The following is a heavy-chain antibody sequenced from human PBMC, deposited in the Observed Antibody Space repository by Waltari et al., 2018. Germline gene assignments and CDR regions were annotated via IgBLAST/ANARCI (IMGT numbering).Heavy chain of an antibody. Sequence: QVQLVQSGAEVKKPGASVKVSCKASGYTFTSYAMHRVRQAPGQRLEWMGGINAGKGNTKYSQKFQGRVTITRDTSASTAYMELSSLRSKDTAVHYCARGDYSNYELDYWGQGTLVTVSS. J-gene: IGHJ4*02. V-gene: IGHV1-3*01. CDR2: INAGKGNT. CDR1: GYTFTSYA. CDR3: ARGDYSNYELDY. D-gene: IGHD4-4*01.